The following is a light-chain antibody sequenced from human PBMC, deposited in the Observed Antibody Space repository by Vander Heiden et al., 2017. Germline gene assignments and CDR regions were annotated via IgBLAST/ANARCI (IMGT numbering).Light chain of an antibody. CDR2: AAS. CDR1: QSISSY. V-gene: IGKV1-39*01. CDR3: QQSYSTPPIT. Sequence: IQMTQSPSSLSASVGDRVTITCRASQSISSYLNWYQQKPGKAPKRLIYAASSLQSGVPSRFSGSGSGTDFTLTISILQPEDFATYNCQQSYSTPPITFGQGTRLEIK. J-gene: IGKJ5*01.